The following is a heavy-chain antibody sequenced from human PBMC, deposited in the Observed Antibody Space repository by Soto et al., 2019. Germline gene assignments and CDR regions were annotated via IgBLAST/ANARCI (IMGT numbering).Heavy chain of an antibody. CDR1: GGSISSGDYY. Sequence: QVQLQESGPGLLKPSQTLSLTCTVSGGSISSGDYYWSWIRKHPGKGLEWIGYIYYIGSTYYNLSLQLRVTISVNTSQNLISLKLRSVTVADTAVYYCARVVPMITFGGVIVHTYYLDYCGQITLLTVSS. J-gene: IGHJ4*02. V-gene: IGHV4-30-4*01. CDR2: IYYIGST. CDR3: ARVVPMITFGGVIVHTYYLDY. D-gene: IGHD3-16*02.